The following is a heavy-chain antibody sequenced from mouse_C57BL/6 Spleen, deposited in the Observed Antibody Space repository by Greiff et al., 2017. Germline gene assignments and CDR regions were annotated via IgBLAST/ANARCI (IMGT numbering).Heavy chain of an antibody. CDR3: ARDRVGNAMDF. Sequence: EVQVVESGGGLVKPGGSLKLSCAASGFTFSSYAMSWVRQTPEKRLEWVATLSDGGRYTYYPDNVKGRFTISSDNAKNNLYLQMRHMKSEDTAMYYCARDRVGNAMDFWGQGHSVTVSS. J-gene: IGHJ4*01. CDR1: GFTFSSYA. D-gene: IGHD1-1*02. CDR2: LSDGGRYT. V-gene: IGHV5-4*01.